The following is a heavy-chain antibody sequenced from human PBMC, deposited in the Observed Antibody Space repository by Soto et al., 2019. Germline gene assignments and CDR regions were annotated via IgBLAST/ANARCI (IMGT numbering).Heavy chain of an antibody. Sequence: QVQLVESGGGVILPGGSLRLSCAASGFTFSSYAMHWVRQAPGTGPEWVAATSSDGTDNVYADSVRGRFTISRDNSKNTLYLQMNSLRSEDAAVYYCARTYECAKSDCYRAFDIWGQGTMVTVSS. CDR3: ARTYECAKSDCYRAFDI. CDR1: GFTFSSYA. D-gene: IGHD2-21*02. J-gene: IGHJ3*02. CDR2: TSSDGTDN. V-gene: IGHV3-30*04.